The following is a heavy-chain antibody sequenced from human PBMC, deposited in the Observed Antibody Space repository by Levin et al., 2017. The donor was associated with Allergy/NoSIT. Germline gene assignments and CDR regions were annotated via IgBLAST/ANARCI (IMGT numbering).Heavy chain of an antibody. J-gene: IGHJ4*02. CDR1: GFTFSSYA. Sequence: GGSLRLSCAASGFTFSSYAMSWVRQAPGKGLEWVSAISGSGGSTYYADSVKGRFTISRDNSKNTLYLQMNSLRAEDTAVYYCAKAFGIVVVITHIDYWGQGTLVTVSS. CDR2: ISGSGGST. V-gene: IGHV3-23*01. D-gene: IGHD3-22*01. CDR3: AKAFGIVVVITHIDY.